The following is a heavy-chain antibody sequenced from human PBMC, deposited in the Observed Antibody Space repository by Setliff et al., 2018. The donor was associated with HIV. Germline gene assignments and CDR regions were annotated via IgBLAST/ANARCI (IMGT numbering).Heavy chain of an antibody. CDR1: GFTFSRYW. V-gene: IGHV3-7*01. J-gene: IGHJ4*02. CDR2: IKEDGSEK. D-gene: IGHD3-10*01. Sequence: LSCAASGFTFSRYWMSWVRQAPGKGLEWVANIKEDGSEKYYLDSVKGRFTISRDNAKSSLYLQMNNQRAEDTAVYYCAFGLWFGELSRFDYWGQGILVTVSS. CDR3: AFGLWFGELSRFDY.